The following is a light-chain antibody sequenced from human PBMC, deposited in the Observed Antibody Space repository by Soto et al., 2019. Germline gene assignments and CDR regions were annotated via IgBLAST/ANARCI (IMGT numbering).Light chain of an antibody. J-gene: IGLJ2*01. CDR1: SEHSSYD. CDR2: LNSDGSH. CDR3: QTWGTGIRGV. Sequence: QLVLTQSPSASASLGASVKLTCTLSSEHSSYDIAWHQQQPEKGPRYLMKLNSDGSHKKGDGIPDRFSGSSSGAERYLTISSLQFEDEADYYCQTWGTGIRGVFGGGTKVTVL. V-gene: IGLV4-69*01.